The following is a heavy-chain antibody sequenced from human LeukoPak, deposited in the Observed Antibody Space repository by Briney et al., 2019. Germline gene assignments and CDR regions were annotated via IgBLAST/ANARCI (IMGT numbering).Heavy chain of an antibody. D-gene: IGHD2-8*01. V-gene: IGHV3-48*03. CDR2: ISSSGSTI. CDR3: AKDLHRTNVRHYYYYYMDV. J-gene: IGHJ6*03. CDR1: GFTFSSYE. Sequence: PGGSLRLSCAASGFTFSSYEMNWVRQAPGKGLEWVSYISSSGSTIYYADSVKGRFTISRDNAKNSLYLQMNSLRAEDTAVYYCAKDLHRTNVRHYYYYYMDVWGKGTTVTISS.